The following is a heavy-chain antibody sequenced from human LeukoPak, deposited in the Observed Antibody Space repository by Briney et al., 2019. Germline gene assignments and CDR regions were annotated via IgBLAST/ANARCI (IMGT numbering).Heavy chain of an antibody. D-gene: IGHD3-22*01. V-gene: IGHV4-4*02. J-gene: IGHJ5*02. CDR3: ARDWDGRDSDRSGYYPRWFDP. CDR1: GGSINRDNW. Sequence: SETLSLTCAVSGGSINRDNWWTWVRQRPGKGLERIGVVYYTGNTHYNPSLQSRVTISVDKSKNQFSLDLSSVTAADTAVYYCARDWDGRDSDRSGYYPRWFDPWGQRTLVTVSS. CDR2: VYYTGNT.